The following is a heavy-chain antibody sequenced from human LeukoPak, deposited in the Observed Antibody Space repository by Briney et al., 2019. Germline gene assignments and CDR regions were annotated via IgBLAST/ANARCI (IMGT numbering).Heavy chain of an antibody. CDR3: AKAGLTFSSPY. J-gene: IGHJ4*02. D-gene: IGHD3-16*01. CDR1: GFTFSTYG. Sequence: GGSLRLSCAASGFTFSTYGMHWVRQAPGKGLEWVAFIRYDGSDTYYADSVKGRFTISRDNSKNTLYLQMNSLRAEDTGVYYCAKAGLTFSSPYWGQGTLVTVSS. CDR2: IRYDGSDT. V-gene: IGHV3-30*02.